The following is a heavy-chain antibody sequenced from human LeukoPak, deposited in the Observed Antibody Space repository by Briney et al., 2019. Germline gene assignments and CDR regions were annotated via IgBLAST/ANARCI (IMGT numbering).Heavy chain of an antibody. CDR3: GKTTAGYSSGQKPAWPVDY. V-gene: IGHV3-23*01. CDR2: IFGSGGSP. D-gene: IGHD5-18*01. CDR1: GFTFGGFA. Sequence: GGSLRLSCEASGFTFGGFAMYWVRQAPGKGLEWIAGIFGSGGSPHYADSVKGRFTISRDNSKNTVYLQINSLRAEDTAVYYCGKTTAGYSSGQKPAWPVDYWGQGTLVTVSS. J-gene: IGHJ4*02.